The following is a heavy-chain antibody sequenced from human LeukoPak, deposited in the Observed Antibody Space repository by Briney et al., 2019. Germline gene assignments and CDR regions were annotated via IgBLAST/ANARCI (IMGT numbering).Heavy chain of an antibody. J-gene: IGHJ4*02. Sequence: ASVKVSCKASGYTFTGYYMHWVRQAPGQGLEWMGWINPNSGGTNYAQKFQGRVTITRNTSISTAYMELSSLRSEDTAVYYCARGNIVLMVYAGLDYWGQGTLVTVSS. D-gene: IGHD2-8*01. V-gene: IGHV1-2*02. CDR3: ARGNIVLMVYAGLDY. CDR1: GYTFTGYY. CDR2: INPNSGGT.